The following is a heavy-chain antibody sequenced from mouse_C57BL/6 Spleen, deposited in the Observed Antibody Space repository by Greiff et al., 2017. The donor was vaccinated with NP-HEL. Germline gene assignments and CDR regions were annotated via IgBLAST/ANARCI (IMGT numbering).Heavy chain of an antibody. J-gene: IGHJ2*01. V-gene: IGHV1-82*01. CDR1: GYAFSSSW. Sequence: QVQLQQSGPELVKPGASVKISCKASGYAFSSSWMNWVKQRPGKGLEWIGRIYPGDGDTNYNGKFKGKATLTADKSSSTAYLQLSSLTSEDSAVYFCANYGSGLDYWGQGTTLTVSS. CDR2: IYPGDGDT. CDR3: ANYGSGLDY. D-gene: IGHD1-1*01.